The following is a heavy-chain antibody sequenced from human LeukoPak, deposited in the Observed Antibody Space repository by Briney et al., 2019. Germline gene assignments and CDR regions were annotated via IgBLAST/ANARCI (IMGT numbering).Heavy chain of an antibody. D-gene: IGHD3-10*01. CDR3: ARDRVVRGVIKYWFDP. CDR1: RYTFTSYY. CDR2: INPSGGST. J-gene: IGHJ5*02. V-gene: IGHV1-46*01. Sequence: ASVKVSCKASRYTFTSYYMHWVRQAPGQGLEWMGIINPSGGSTSYAQKFQGRVTMTRDTSTSTVYMELSSLGSEDTAVYYCARDRVVRGVIKYWFDPWGQGTLVTVPS.